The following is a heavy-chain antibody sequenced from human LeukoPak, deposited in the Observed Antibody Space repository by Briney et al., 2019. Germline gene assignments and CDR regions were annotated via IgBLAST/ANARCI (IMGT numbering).Heavy chain of an antibody. CDR1: GGSISSYY. D-gene: IGHD3-10*01. CDR3: ARTTDDGSGSYYLDY. CDR2: IYYSGST. V-gene: IGHV4-59*01. J-gene: IGHJ4*02. Sequence: PSETLSLTCTVSGGSISSYYWSWIRQPPGKGLEWIGYIYYSGSTNYNPSLKSRVTISVDTSKNQFSLKLSSVTAADTAVYYCARTTDDGSGSYYLDYWGQGTLVTVSS.